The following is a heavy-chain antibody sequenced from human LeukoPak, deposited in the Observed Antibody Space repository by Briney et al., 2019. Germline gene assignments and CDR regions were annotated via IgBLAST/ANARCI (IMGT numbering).Heavy chain of an antibody. V-gene: IGHV1-2*02. CDR1: GYTLTGYY. J-gene: IGHJ6*04. CDR3: AKARGLYCSSVSCYDCDV. Sequence: GASVKVSCKASGYTLTGYYMHWLRQAPGQGLKWMGWINPNSGGTNYAQKFQGRVTLTRDTSITTAYMEVSRLRSDDSAVYYCAKARGLYCSSVSCYDCDVWGKGTTVTVSS. D-gene: IGHD2-2*01. CDR2: INPNSGGT.